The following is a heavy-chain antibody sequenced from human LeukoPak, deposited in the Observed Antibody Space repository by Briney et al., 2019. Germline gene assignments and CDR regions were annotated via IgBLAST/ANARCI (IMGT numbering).Heavy chain of an antibody. CDR1: GFTFSSYS. CDR2: ISSSSSTI. D-gene: IGHD3-16*01. V-gene: IGHV3-48*01. CDR3: ARSWGRFDY. Sequence: GGSLRLSCAAPGFTFSSYSMNWVRQAPGKGLEWVSYISSSSSTIYSADSVKGRFTISRDNAKNSLYLQMNSLRAEDTAVCYCARSWGRFDYWGQGTLVTVSS. J-gene: IGHJ4*02.